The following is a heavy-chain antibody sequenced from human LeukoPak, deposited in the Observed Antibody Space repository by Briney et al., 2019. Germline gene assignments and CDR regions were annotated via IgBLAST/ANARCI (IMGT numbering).Heavy chain of an antibody. CDR1: GFTFASYV. D-gene: IGHD6-13*01. J-gene: IGHJ4*02. Sequence: PGGSLRLSCAASGFTFASYVMNWVRQAPGKGLEWVSVSGSGGSTYYADSVKGRFTISRDNSKSTVYLQMNSLRAEDTAVYYCARSHGSTWYPAFWGQGTLVTVSS. CDR2: SGSGGST. CDR3: ARSHGSTWYPAF. V-gene: IGHV3-23*01.